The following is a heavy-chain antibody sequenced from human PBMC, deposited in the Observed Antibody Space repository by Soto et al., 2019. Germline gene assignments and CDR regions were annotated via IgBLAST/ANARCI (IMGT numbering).Heavy chain of an antibody. CDR1: GGTFSSYA. Sequence: GASVKVSCKAAGGTFSSYAISWVRRAPGQGLEWMGGIIPIFGTANYAQKFQGRVTITADESTSTAYMELSSLRSEDTAVYYCARSLMYYDILTGYYPSNYGMDVWGQGTTVTVSS. CDR3: ARSLMYYDILTGYYPSNYGMDV. V-gene: IGHV1-69*13. D-gene: IGHD3-9*01. J-gene: IGHJ6*02. CDR2: IIPIFGTA.